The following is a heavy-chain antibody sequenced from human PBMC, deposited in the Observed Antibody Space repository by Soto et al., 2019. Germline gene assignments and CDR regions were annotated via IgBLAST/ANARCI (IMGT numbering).Heavy chain of an antibody. J-gene: IGHJ5*02. CDR1: GYIFTRYA. V-gene: IGHV1-46*01. Sequence: VASVKVSCKTSGYIFTRYAMHWVRQAPGQGLEWMGVINPHGGSTKYAQKFQGRVTMTRDTSRSTVYMELRSLRSDDTAIYYCARSSGGNFGIIIEGSNWFDPWGQGTLVTVSS. CDR2: INPHGGST. D-gene: IGHD3-3*01. CDR3: ARSSGGNFGIIIEGSNWFDP.